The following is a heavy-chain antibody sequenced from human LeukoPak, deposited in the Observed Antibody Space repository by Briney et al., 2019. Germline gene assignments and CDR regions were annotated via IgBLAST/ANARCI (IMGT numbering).Heavy chain of an antibody. D-gene: IGHD3-3*01. J-gene: IGHJ6*02. V-gene: IGHV4-30-2*01. CDR3: GTLFGVVSMDV. Sequence: SETLSLTCAVSGGSISSGGYSWSWIRQPPGKGLEWIGYIYHSGSTYYNPSLKSRVTISVDRSKNQFSLKLSSVTAADTAVYYCGTLFGVVSMDVWGQGTTVTVSS. CDR1: GGSISSGGYS. CDR2: IYHSGST.